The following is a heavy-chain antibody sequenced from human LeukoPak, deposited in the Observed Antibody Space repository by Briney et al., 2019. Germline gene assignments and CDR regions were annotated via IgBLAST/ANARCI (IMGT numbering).Heavy chain of an antibody. CDR2: IIPSFGTA. Sequence: SVKVSCKASGGTFSSYAISWVRQAPGQGLEWMGGIIPSFGTANYAQKFQGRVTITADESTSTAYMELSSLRSEDTAVYYCARDGSSSSGGYYYYGMDVWGQGTTVTVSS. D-gene: IGHD6-6*01. CDR1: GGTFSSYA. V-gene: IGHV1-69*13. J-gene: IGHJ6*02. CDR3: ARDGSSSSGGYYYYGMDV.